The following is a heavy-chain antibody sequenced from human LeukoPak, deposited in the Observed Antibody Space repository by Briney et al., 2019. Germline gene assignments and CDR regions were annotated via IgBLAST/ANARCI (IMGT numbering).Heavy chain of an antibody. V-gene: IGHV1-2*03. CDR2: INPSSGGT. J-gene: IGHJ4*02. CDR1: GYTFTGYY. Sequence: LGASVKVSCKASGYTFTGYYMHWVRQAPGQGLEWMGWINPSSGGTNYAQKFQGRVTMTRDTSISTAYMELSRLRSDDTAVYYCARDDIVVVPAAIPFDYWGQGTLVTVSS. CDR3: ARDDIVVVPAAIPFDY. D-gene: IGHD2-2*02.